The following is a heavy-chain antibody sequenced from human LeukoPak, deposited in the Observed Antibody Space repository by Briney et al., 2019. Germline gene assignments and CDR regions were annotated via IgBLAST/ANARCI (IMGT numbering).Heavy chain of an antibody. Sequence: PGGSLRLSCAASGFTFSSYAMSWVRQAPGKGLEWVSAISGRGGRTYYADSVKGRFTISRDNSRDTLYLQMNSLRAEDTAVYYCAKGYYDYVWGSYYFDYWGQGTLVTVSS. D-gene: IGHD3-16*01. J-gene: IGHJ4*02. V-gene: IGHV3-23*01. CDR2: ISGRGGRT. CDR3: AKGYYDYVWGSYYFDY. CDR1: GFTFSSYA.